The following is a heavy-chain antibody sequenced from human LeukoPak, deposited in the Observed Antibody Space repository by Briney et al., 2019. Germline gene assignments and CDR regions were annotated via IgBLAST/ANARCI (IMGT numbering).Heavy chain of an antibody. D-gene: IGHD3-16*01. J-gene: IGHJ4*02. V-gene: IGHV3-7*01. CDR1: GFTFSNYW. Sequence: GGSLRLSCAASGFTFSNYWMSWVRQAPGKGLEWVANIKQDGSEKYYVDSVKGRFTISRDNAKNSLYLHMTSLRAEDTAVYYCARELRTFDSWGQGTLVTVSS. CDR3: ARELRTFDS. CDR2: IKQDGSEK.